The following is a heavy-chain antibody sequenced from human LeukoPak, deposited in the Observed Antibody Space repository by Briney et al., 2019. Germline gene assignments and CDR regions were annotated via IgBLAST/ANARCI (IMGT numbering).Heavy chain of an antibody. D-gene: IGHD2-8*01. CDR1: GGSINSGTYY. Sequence: SETLSLTCTVPGGSINSGTYYWSWIRQPAGEGLEWIGRIYTTGSTKYNPSLKSRVTISVDTSKNQFSLKLSSVTAADTAVYYCARVRCTNGICYAGYYYYMDVWGKGTTVTVSS. CDR2: IYTTGST. J-gene: IGHJ6*03. CDR3: ARVRCTNGICYAGYYYYMDV. V-gene: IGHV4-61*02.